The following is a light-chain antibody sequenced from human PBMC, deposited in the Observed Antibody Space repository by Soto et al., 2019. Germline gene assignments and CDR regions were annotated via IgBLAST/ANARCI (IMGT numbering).Light chain of an antibody. CDR3: SSYTRSSTYV. CDR2: EVT. V-gene: IGLV2-14*01. CDR1: SSDVGAYDY. Sequence: QSALTQPASVSASPGQSIAISCSGTSSDVGAYDYVYWYQHHPGKAPKLIIYEVTYRPSGVSNRLSASKSGNTASLTISGLQAEDEADYYCSSYTRSSTYVFGAGTKLTVL. J-gene: IGLJ1*01.